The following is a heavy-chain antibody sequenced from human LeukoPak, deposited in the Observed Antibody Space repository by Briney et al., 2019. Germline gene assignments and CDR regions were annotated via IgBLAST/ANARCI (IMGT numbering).Heavy chain of an antibody. J-gene: IGHJ6*02. CDR2: ISDSGTST. D-gene: IGHD2-21*02. CDR3: AKQVCGADCYYYYGMDV. Sequence: GGSLRLSCAASGFTFRSYAMTWVRQAPGKGLEWVPSISDSGTSTYYADSVKGRFTISRDNSKNTLYLQMNSLRAEDTAVYYCAKQVCGADCYYYYGMDVWGQGTTVTVS. CDR1: GFTFRSYA. V-gene: IGHV3-23*01.